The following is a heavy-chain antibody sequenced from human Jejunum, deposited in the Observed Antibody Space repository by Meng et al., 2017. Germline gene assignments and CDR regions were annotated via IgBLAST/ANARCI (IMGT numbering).Heavy chain of an antibody. CDR1: GASMSSGNYD. J-gene: IGHJ2*01. V-gene: IGHV4-31*01. D-gene: IGHD1-1*01. CDR3: ARVNWTSSYWYFDL. CDR2: IYYSGST. Sequence: QVHLQAPGQRLGQPSKTPSPTGTVSGASMSSGNYDCTCIRQHPGKGLDWIGYIYYSGSTYYNPSLQSLVTISIDMSENQFSLKLTSVTAADTAVYYCARVNWTSSYWYFDLWGRGTLVTVSS.